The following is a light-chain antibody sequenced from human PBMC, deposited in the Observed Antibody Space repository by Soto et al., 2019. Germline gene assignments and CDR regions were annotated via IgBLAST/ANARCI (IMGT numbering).Light chain of an antibody. J-gene: IGKJ1*01. CDR2: KAS. CDR3: QHYNSYSEA. V-gene: IGKV1-5*03. Sequence: DKESTQRSSTRHGKEEDRVTITCRASQTISSWLAWYQQKPGKAPKLLIYKASTLKSGVPSRFSGSGSGTEFTLTISSLQPDDLATYYCQHYNSYSEAFGQGTKVDIK. CDR1: QTISSW.